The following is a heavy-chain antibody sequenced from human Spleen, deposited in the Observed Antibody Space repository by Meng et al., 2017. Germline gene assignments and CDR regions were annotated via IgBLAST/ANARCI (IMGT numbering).Heavy chain of an antibody. CDR3: ATEPQRRDGYNFGAFAI. Sequence: ASVKVSCKASGYTFTSYDINWVRQATGQGLEWMGGFDPEDGETIYAQKFQGRVTMTEDTSTDTAYMELSSLRSEDTAVYYCATEPQRRDGYNFGAFAIWGQGKTV. CDR2: FDPEDGET. J-gene: IGHJ3*02. V-gene: IGHV1-24*01. D-gene: IGHD5-24*01. CDR1: GYTFTSYD.